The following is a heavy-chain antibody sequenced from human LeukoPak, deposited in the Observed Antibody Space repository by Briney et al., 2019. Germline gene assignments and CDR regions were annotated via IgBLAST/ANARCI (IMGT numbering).Heavy chain of an antibody. V-gene: IGHV3-30*03. D-gene: IGHD4-11*01. Sequence: GGSLRLSCAASGFTFTRNGMHWVRQAPGRGLEWVAVVTFDGKKMHYADSVKGRFTISRDNSKNTLYLQMNSLKVEDTAVYYCARDYSSLAPFDYWGQGTLVTVPS. CDR1: GFTFTRNG. CDR3: ARDYSSLAPFDY. J-gene: IGHJ4*02. CDR2: VTFDGKKM.